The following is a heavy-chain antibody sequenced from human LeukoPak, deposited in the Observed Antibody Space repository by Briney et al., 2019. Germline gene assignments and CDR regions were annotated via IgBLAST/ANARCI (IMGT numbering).Heavy chain of an antibody. J-gene: IGHJ4*02. V-gene: IGHV3-30*18. CDR3: AKDAAAGTRPYYSDY. D-gene: IGHD6-13*01. CDR2: ISYDGSNK. Sequence: GGSLRLSCADSGFTFSSYGMHWVRQAPGKGLEWVAVISYDGSNKYYADSVKGRFTISRDNSKNTLYLQMNSLRAEDTAVYYCAKDAAAGTRPYYSDYWGQGTLVTVSS. CDR1: GFTFSSYG.